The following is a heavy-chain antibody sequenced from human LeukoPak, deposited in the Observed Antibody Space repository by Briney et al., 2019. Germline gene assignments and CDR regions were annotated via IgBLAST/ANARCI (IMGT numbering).Heavy chain of an antibody. Sequence: PGGSLRLSCAASGFTFSNYAMTWVRQAPGKGLEWLSTISGSGDRTFYADSVKGRFTISRDNSKNTVYLQTNRLRAEDSAVYYCAKDATPYYWGQGTLVTVSS. CDR1: GFTFSNYA. CDR3: AKDATPYY. CDR2: ISGSGDRT. V-gene: IGHV3-23*01. J-gene: IGHJ4*02. D-gene: IGHD2-15*01.